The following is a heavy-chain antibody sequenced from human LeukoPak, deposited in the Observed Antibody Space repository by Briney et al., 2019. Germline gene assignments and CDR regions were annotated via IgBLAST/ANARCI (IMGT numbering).Heavy chain of an antibody. J-gene: IGHJ4*02. V-gene: IGHV1-69*04. CDR3: ARDRATITGTTDLTDGGY. CDR1: GGTFSSYA. Sequence: SVKVSCKASGGTFSSYAISWVRQAPGQGLEWMGRIFPILGIANYAQKFQGRVTITADKSTSTAYMELSSLRSEDTAVYYCARDRATITGTTDLTDGGYWGQGTLVTVSS. CDR2: IFPILGIA. D-gene: IGHD1-20*01.